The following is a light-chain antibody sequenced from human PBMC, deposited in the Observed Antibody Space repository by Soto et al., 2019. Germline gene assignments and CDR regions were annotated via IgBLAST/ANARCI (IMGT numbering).Light chain of an antibody. CDR1: QGIDTS. V-gene: IGKV1-9*01. Sequence: ILLTQSQSSLSASVGDRVKITCRASQGIDTSLAWYQQKPGKAPKLLIYAPSNFQSGVPSRFSGSGSGTRSTLTISSLQPEDFATYYCQQLHGYPITFGQGTRLEIK. J-gene: IGKJ5*01. CDR3: QQLHGYPIT. CDR2: APS.